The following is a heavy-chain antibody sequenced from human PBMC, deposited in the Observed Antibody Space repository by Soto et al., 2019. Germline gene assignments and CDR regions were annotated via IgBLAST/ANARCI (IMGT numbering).Heavy chain of an antibody. J-gene: IGHJ6*02. Sequence: GASVKVSCKASGYTFTGYYMHWVRQAPGQGLEWMGWINPNSGGTNYAQKFQGWVTMTRDTSISTAYMELSRLRSDDTAVYYCAREKYSSSSFGMDVWGQGTTVTV. D-gene: IGHD6-6*01. V-gene: IGHV1-2*04. CDR1: GYTFTGYY. CDR2: INPNSGGT. CDR3: AREKYSSSSFGMDV.